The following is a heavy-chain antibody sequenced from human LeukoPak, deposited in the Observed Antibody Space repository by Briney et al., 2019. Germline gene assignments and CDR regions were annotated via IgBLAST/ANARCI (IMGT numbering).Heavy chain of an antibody. Sequence: PGGSLRLSCAASAFTFSSYGMHWVRQAPGKGLEWVAVIWYDGSNKYYADSVKGRFTISRDNSKNTLYLQMNSLRAEDTAVYYCAKTHDYGVLDYWGQGTLVTVSS. CDR2: IWYDGSNK. V-gene: IGHV3-33*06. CDR3: AKTHDYGVLDY. J-gene: IGHJ4*02. CDR1: AFTFSSYG. D-gene: IGHD4-17*01.